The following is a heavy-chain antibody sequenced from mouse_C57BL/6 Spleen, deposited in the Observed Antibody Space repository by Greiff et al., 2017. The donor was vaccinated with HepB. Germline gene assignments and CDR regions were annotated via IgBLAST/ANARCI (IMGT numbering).Heavy chain of an antibody. Sequence: VQPQQSGAELARPGASVKLSCKASGYTFTSYGISWVKQRTGQGLEWIGEIYPRSGNTYYNEKFKGKATLTADKSSSTAYMELRSLTSEDSAVYFCAHYDYDYYAMDYWGQGTSVTVSS. V-gene: IGHV1-81*01. D-gene: IGHD2-4*01. CDR2: IYPRSGNT. CDR3: AHYDYDYYAMDY. CDR1: GYTFTSYG. J-gene: IGHJ4*01.